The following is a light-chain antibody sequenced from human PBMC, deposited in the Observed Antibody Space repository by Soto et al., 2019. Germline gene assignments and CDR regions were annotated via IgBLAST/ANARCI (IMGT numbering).Light chain of an antibody. Sequence: DIQMTQSPSTLSASVGDRVTITCRASQSISSWLAWYQQKPGKAPKLLIYKASSLESGVPSRFSGSGSGTEFTLTISSLQPDDFASYYCQQYTSYSGTLGQGTKVDIK. CDR3: QQYTSYSGT. CDR1: QSISSW. J-gene: IGKJ1*01. CDR2: KAS. V-gene: IGKV1-5*03.